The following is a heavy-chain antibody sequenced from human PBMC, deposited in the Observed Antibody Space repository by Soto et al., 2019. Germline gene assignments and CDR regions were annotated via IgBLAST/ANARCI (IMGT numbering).Heavy chain of an antibody. D-gene: IGHD3-22*01. CDR3: ASTGTYYYDSSGYLAY. CDR2: IIPILGIA. J-gene: IGHJ4*02. Sequence: SVKVSCKASGGTFSSYTISWVRQAPGQGLEWMGRIIPILGIANYAQKFQGRVTITADKSTSTAYMELSSLSSEDTAVYYCASTGTYYYDSSGYLAYWGQGTLVTVSS. V-gene: IGHV1-69*02. CDR1: GGTFSSYT.